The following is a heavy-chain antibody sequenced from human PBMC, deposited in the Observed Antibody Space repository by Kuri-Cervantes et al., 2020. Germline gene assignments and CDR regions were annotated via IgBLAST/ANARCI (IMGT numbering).Heavy chain of an antibody. CDR3: ARIRLGAIVATMRDGMDV. CDR1: GFTFSSYG. J-gene: IGHJ6*02. D-gene: IGHD5-12*01. Sequence: GESLKISCAASGFTFSSYGIHWVRQAPGKGLEWVAVIWYDGSNKYYADSVKGRFTTSRDNSKNTLYLQMNSLRAEDTAVYYCARIRLGAIVATMRDGMDVWGQGTTVTVSS. V-gene: IGHV3-33*01. CDR2: IWYDGSNK.